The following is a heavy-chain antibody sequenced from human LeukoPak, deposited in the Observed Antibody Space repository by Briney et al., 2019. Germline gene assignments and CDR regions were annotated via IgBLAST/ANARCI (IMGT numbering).Heavy chain of an antibody. Sequence: GGSLRLSCAASGFTFSSYAMHWVRQAPGKGLEWAAVISYDGSNKYYADSVKGRFTISRDNSKNTLYLQMNSLRAEDTAVYYCARALEGETVTSGEDYWGQGTLVTVSS. D-gene: IGHD4-11*01. V-gene: IGHV3-30-3*01. J-gene: IGHJ4*02. CDR3: ARALEGETVTSGEDY. CDR1: GFTFSSYA. CDR2: ISYDGSNK.